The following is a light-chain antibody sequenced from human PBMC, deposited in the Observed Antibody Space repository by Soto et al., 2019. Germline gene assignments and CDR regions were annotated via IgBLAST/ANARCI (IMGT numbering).Light chain of an antibody. Sequence: DIVMTQSPDSLAVFLGERATINCKSSQSVLYSSNNKNYLAWYQQKPGQPPKLLIYWASTRESGVPDRCSGSGAGTDSTLPISSLQAEHVAVYDCQQYYCSPSWTFGQGTKVQIK. CDR1: QSVLYSSNNKNY. CDR2: WAS. J-gene: IGKJ1*01. CDR3: QQYYCSPSWT. V-gene: IGKV4-1*01.